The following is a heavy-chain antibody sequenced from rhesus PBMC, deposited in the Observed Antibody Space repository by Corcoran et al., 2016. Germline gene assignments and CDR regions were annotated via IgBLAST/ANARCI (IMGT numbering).Heavy chain of an antibody. J-gene: IGHJ4*01. CDR3: TRYRGQ. CDR2: IKRNADGDTA. V-gene: IGHV3-30*02. Sequence: EVQLVESGAGLVQLGGSLRLSCAAAGCPFSNPGMKWVRQAPGKELGGVARIKRNADGDTADYAASVKGRFTISRDDSKNTLYLQMNSLKTEDTAVYYCTRYRGQWGQGVLVTVSS. CDR1: GCPFSNPG. D-gene: IGHD1-1-1*01.